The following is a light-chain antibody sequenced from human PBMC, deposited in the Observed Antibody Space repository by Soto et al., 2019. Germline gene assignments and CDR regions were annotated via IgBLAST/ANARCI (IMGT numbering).Light chain of an antibody. Sequence: EIVMTLSPASLSVSPGEGATLSCRASQSVNSNLACYQQKPGQAPRLLIFGASTRAPGIPSAFSGSGSGTEFTLTISSLQSEDFAVYYCQQYNYWPWTFGQGTKVDIK. CDR1: QSVNSN. V-gene: IGKV3D-15*01. CDR3: QQYNYWPWT. CDR2: GAS. J-gene: IGKJ1*01.